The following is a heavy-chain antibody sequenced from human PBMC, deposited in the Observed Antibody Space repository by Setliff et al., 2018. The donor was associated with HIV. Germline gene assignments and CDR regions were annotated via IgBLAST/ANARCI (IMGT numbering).Heavy chain of an antibody. CDR2: IHTSGST. CDR1: GGSINSDSYY. D-gene: IGHD2-15*01. Sequence: SETLSLTCTVFGGSINSDSYYWTWIRQPAGKGLEWIGHIHTSGSTNYNPSLKSRVTISIDTSRNQFSLRLSSVTAADTATYYCASRGIVGVTISMPDEYFVHWGHGTLVTVSS. J-gene: IGHJ1*01. V-gene: IGHV4-61*09. CDR3: ASRGIVGVTISMPDEYFVH.